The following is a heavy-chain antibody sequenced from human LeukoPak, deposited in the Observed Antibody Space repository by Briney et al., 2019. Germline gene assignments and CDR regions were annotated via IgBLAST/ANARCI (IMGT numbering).Heavy chain of an antibody. D-gene: IGHD4-11*01. CDR2: IYPGDSDT. Sequence: GESLKISCKGSGYSFTSYWIGWVRQMPGKGLEWMGIIYPGDSDTRYSPSFQGQVTISADKSISTAYLQWSSLKASDTAMYYCARHFRRGTTVNLYYMDVWGKGTTVTVSS. CDR1: GYSFTSYW. CDR3: ARHFRRGTTVNLYYMDV. J-gene: IGHJ6*03. V-gene: IGHV5-51*01.